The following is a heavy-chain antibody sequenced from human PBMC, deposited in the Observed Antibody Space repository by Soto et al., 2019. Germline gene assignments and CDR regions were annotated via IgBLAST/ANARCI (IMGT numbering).Heavy chain of an antibody. CDR1: GGCISSGGYY. D-gene: IGHD3-22*01. CDR2: IYYSGST. V-gene: IGHV4-31*02. CDR3: ARRDYYDSSVYYYEWYFDY. Sequence: SETLSLTGTVSGGCISSGGYYWSWIRQHPGKGLEWIGYIYYSGSTYYNPSLKSRVTISVDTSKNHFSLKLSSVTAADTAVYYCARRDYYDSSVYYYEWYFDYWGQGTLVTVSS. J-gene: IGHJ4*02.